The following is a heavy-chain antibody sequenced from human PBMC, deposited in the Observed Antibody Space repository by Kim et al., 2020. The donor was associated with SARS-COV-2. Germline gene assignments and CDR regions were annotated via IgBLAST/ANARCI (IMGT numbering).Heavy chain of an antibody. CDR3: ARHATNGGSCYCLLDC. J-gene: IGHJ4*02. CDR2: IYHTENT. Sequence: SETLSLTCIVSGDSISGSNFIWGWIRQPPGKGLEWIGSIYHTENTYYNPSLKSRVTISVDTSENQFSLKLSSVTAADTAVYYCARHATNGGSCYCLLDCWGQGTLVTVSS. CDR1: GDSISGSNFI. V-gene: IGHV4-39*01. D-gene: IGHD2-15*01.